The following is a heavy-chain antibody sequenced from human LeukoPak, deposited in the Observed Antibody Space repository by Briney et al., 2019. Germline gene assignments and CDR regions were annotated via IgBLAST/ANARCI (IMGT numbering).Heavy chain of an antibody. J-gene: IGHJ6*02. Sequence: PGGSLRLSCVASGFTSDAYAMHWVRQAPGKGLEWVSLINADGGRTYYADSVKGRFTISRDNSKNSLYLQRNSLRTEDSALYYCATWAFYHGMDVWGQGTTVIVSS. CDR3: ATWAFYHGMDV. CDR2: INADGGRT. CDR1: GFTSDAYA. V-gene: IGHV3-43*02. D-gene: IGHD2/OR15-2a*01.